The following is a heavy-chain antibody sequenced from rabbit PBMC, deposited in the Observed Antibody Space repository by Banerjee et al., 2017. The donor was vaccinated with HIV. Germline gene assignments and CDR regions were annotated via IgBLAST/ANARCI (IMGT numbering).Heavy chain of an antibody. D-gene: IGHD4-2*01. J-gene: IGHJ4*01. CDR1: GFSFSGNYY. Sequence: QSLEESGGDLVKPGASLTLTYTASGFSFSGNYYMCWVRQAPGKGPEWIACIGAASTYYATWAKGRFTISKTSSTTVTLQMTSLTAADTATYFCARDAGYVGSNLWGPGTLVTVS. CDR3: ARDAGYVGSNL. V-gene: IGHV1S40*01. CDR2: IGAAST.